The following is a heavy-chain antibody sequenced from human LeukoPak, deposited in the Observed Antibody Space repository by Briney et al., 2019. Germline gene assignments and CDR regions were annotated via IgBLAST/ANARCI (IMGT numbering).Heavy chain of an antibody. CDR1: GGSVSSSSYY. Sequence: SETLSLTCTVSGGSVSSSSYYWSWIRQPPGKGLEWIGYIYYSGSTNYNPSLKSRVTISVDTSKNQFSLKLSSVTAADTAVYYCARGLYDSSGYYYDPRYYFDYWGQGTLVTVSS. D-gene: IGHD3-22*01. J-gene: IGHJ4*02. V-gene: IGHV4-61*01. CDR3: ARGLYDSSGYYYDPRYYFDY. CDR2: IYYSGST.